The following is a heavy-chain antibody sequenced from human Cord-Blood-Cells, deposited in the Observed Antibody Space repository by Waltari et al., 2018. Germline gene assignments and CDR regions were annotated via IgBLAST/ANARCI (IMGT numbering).Heavy chain of an antibody. J-gene: IGHJ4*02. V-gene: IGHV4-39*01. Sequence: QLQLQESGPGPVKPSETLSLTCTVTCGPHSSSSFSWGWLSQPPGEGLEWTGSIYYSRITYYNPSRKSLVTISVDTSKNQFSLKLSSVTAADTAVYYCARHITIFGVVTYFDYWGQGTLVTVSS. CDR2: IYYSRIT. D-gene: IGHD3-3*01. CDR3: ARHITIFGVVTYFDY. CDR1: CGPHSSSSFS.